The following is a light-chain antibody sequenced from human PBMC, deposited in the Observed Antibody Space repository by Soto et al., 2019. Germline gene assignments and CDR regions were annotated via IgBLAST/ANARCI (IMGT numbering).Light chain of an antibody. CDR2: DAS. Sequence: DIQMTQSPSSLSASVGDRVTITCQASQDITNYLNWYQQKPGTAPKLLIFDASSMESGVPSRFSGSGSGTHFTLTISGLQPEDIATYFCQQYANLPITFDQGTRLDTK. CDR3: QQYANLPIT. CDR1: QDITNY. V-gene: IGKV1-33*01. J-gene: IGKJ5*01.